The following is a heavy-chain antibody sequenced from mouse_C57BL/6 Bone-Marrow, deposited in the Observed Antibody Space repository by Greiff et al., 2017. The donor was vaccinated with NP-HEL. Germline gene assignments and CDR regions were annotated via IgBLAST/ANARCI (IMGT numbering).Heavy chain of an antibody. V-gene: IGHV10-3*01. CDR3: VRAGYYYGSSSRFAY. CDR2: IRSKSSNYAT. D-gene: IGHD1-1*01. CDR1: GFTFNTYA. J-gene: IGHJ3*01. Sequence: EVQLVESGGGLVQPKGSLKLSCAASGFTFNTYAMHWVRQAPGKGLEWVARIRSKSSNYATYYADSVKDRFTISRDDSQSMLYLQMNTLNTEDTAMSYCVRAGYYYGSSSRFAYWGQGTLVTVSA.